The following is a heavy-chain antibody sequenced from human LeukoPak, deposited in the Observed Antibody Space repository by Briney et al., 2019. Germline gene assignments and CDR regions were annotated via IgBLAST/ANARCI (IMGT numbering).Heavy chain of an antibody. J-gene: IGHJ4*02. CDR2: IKYDGSEK. CDR3: ATRNIFEY. V-gene: IGHV3-7*01. Sequence: GGSLRLSCTVSGFTFSGHWMNWVRQAPGKGLEWVATIKYDGSEKAYVDSEEGRFTISRDNSKDSLFLQMDSLRAEDTAVYYCATRNIFEYWGQGTLVTVSS. CDR1: GFTFSGHW.